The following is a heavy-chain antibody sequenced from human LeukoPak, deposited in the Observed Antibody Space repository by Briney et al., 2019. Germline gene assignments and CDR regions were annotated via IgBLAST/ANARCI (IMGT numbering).Heavy chain of an antibody. J-gene: IGHJ4*02. CDR1: EYTFSVYH. D-gene: IGHD3-22*01. CDR2: INPDSGDT. Sequence: GASAKVSCKASEYTFSVYHIHWVRQAPGQGLEWMAWINPDSGDTNYAQKFQGRVTMTRDTSISTAYMGLSRLRSDDTAVYYCASGVEYYYDTSGYLDYWGQGTLVTVSS. V-gene: IGHV1-2*02. CDR3: ASGVEYYYDTSGYLDY.